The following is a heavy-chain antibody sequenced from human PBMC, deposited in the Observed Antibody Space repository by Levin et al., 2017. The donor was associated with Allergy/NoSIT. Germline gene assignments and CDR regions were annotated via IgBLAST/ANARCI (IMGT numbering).Heavy chain of an antibody. CDR2: IHSDGST. Sequence: PGGSLRLSCAAFGFTVSNNYMTWVRQAPGKGLEWVSIIHSDGSTYYADSVRGRLTISRDISRNTVFLKMNSLRAEDTAVYYCARDWFFGRGSYGLWGQGTLVTVSS. V-gene: IGHV3-53*01. CDR1: GFTVSNNY. CDR3: ARDWFFGRGSYGL. D-gene: IGHD3-16*01. J-gene: IGHJ4*02.